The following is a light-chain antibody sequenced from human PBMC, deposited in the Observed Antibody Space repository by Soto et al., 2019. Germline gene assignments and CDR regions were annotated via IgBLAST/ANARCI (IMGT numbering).Light chain of an antibody. CDR2: AAS. CDR1: QSIGSY. V-gene: IGKV1-39*01. J-gene: IGKJ4*01. Sequence: DIQMTQSPSSLSASVGDSVPITCLASQSIGSYLNWYQQAPGRAPKFLISAASSLQSGVPSRFSGSGSGTDFSLTISSLQPEDFATYFCQQSYYTPLTFGGGTKVDIK. CDR3: QQSYYTPLT.